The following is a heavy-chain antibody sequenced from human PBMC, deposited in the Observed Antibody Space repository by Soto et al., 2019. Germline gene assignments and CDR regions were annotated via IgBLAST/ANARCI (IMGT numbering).Heavy chain of an antibody. CDR2: IKEDGSEK. Sequence: EVQVVESGGGLVQPGGSLRLSCAASGFTFSSYWMSWVRQAPGKGLEWVANIKEDGSEKNYVDSVKGQFTISRDNAKDALYMQMSSLGAEDTGVYYCARERYYYGSGDYWGQGTLVTVSS. CDR3: ARERYYYGSGDY. V-gene: IGHV3-7*01. CDR1: GFTFSSYW. D-gene: IGHD3-10*01. J-gene: IGHJ4*02.